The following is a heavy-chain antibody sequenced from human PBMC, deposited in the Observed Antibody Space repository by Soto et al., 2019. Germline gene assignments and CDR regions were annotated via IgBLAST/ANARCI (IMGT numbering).Heavy chain of an antibody. V-gene: IGHV3-7*03. CDR1: GFTFSNYW. Sequence: EVQLVESGGGLVQPGGSLRLSCAASGFTFSNYWMSWVRQAPGKGLEWVANIKDDGNEKYNVDSVKGRFTISRDNAQNSLYLQMNNLRVEDTAIYYCVRERVGWVICSGPGCLDYWGQGTRVTVSS. D-gene: IGHD2-15*01. CDR2: IKDDGNEK. J-gene: IGHJ4*02. CDR3: VRERVGWVICSGPGCLDY.